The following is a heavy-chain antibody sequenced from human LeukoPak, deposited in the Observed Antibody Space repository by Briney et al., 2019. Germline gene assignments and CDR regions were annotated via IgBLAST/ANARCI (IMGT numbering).Heavy chain of an antibody. CDR1: GGSLSSYY. Sequence: SETLSLTCTVSGGSLSSYYWSWIRQPPGKGLEWIGYIYYSGSPNYNPSLQSRVTISLDTSKNQFSLKLSSVTAADTAVYYCARHGGSYSFDYWGQGTLVTVPS. CDR2: IYYSGSP. V-gene: IGHV4-59*08. J-gene: IGHJ4*02. CDR3: ARHGGSYSFDY. D-gene: IGHD1-26*01.